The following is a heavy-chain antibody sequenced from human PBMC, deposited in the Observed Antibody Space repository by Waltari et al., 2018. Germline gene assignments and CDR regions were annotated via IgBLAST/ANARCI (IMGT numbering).Heavy chain of an antibody. J-gene: IGHJ4*02. CDR1: GFTFSSYG. D-gene: IGHD1-1*01. V-gene: IGHV3-33*06. CDR2: IWYDGSNK. Sequence: QVQLVESGGGVVQPGRSLRLSCAASGFTFSSYGMHWVRQAPGKGLEWVAVIWYDGSNKYYADSVKGRFTISRDNSKKTVFLQMNSLTTEDTAIYYCAKEEIGNIDYWGQGTLVTISS. CDR3: AKEEIGNIDY.